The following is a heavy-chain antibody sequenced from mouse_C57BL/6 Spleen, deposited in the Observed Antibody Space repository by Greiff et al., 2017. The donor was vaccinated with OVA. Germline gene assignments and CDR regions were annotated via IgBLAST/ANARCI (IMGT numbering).Heavy chain of an antibody. CDR2: INPNNGGT. CDR1: GYTFTDYY. D-gene: IGHD2-4*01. V-gene: IGHV1-26*01. J-gene: IGHJ4*01. Sequence: VQLQQSGPELVKPGASVKISCKASGYTFTDYYMNWVKQSHGKSLEWIGDINPNNGGTSYNQKFKGKATLTVDKSSSTAYMELRSLTSEDSAVYDCARRGSSYYDYDDAMDYWGQGTSVTVSS. CDR3: ARRGSSYYDYDDAMDY.